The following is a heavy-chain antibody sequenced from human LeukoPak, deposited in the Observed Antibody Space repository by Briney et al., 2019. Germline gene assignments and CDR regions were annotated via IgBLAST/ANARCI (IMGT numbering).Heavy chain of an antibody. J-gene: IGHJ4*02. Sequence: GGSLRLSCAASGFSFSSYWMHWVRQAPGKGLVWVSRIDSDGSSTNSADSVKGRFTISRDNAKNTLYLQMNSLRAEDTAVYYCARGRYSGYYDSRSYGLGDYWGQGTLVTVSS. CDR2: IDSDGSST. CDR3: ARGRYSGYYDSRSYGLGDY. CDR1: GFSFSSYW. V-gene: IGHV3-74*01. D-gene: IGHD3-22*01.